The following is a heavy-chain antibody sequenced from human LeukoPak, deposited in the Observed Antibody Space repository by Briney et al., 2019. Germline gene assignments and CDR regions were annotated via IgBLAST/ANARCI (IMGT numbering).Heavy chain of an antibody. V-gene: IGHV3-30*02. D-gene: IGHD2-2*01. CDR3: ARSDSCSSTSCAKYYYYYYLDV. CDR1: GFTFSSYG. Sequence: GGSLRLSCAASGFTFSSYGLHWVRQAPGKGLEWVAFVHYDGSDKYYADSVKGRFTISRDDSKNTLYLQMNNLRAEDTAVYYCARSDSCSSTSCAKYYYYYYLDVWGKGTTVTVSS. CDR2: VHYDGSDK. J-gene: IGHJ6*03.